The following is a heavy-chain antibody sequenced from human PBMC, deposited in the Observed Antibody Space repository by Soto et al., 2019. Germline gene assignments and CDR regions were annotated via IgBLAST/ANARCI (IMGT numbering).Heavy chain of an antibody. Sequence: PSETLSLTCTVSGGSISSSSYYWGWIRQPPGKGLELIGSIYYSGSTYYNPSLKSRVTISVDTSKNQFSLKLSSVTAADTAVYYCARQGAIRITIFGVVIYNWFDPWGQGTLVTVSS. V-gene: IGHV4-39*01. CDR2: IYYSGST. CDR1: GGSISSSSYY. J-gene: IGHJ5*02. D-gene: IGHD3-3*01. CDR3: ARQGAIRITIFGVVIYNWFDP.